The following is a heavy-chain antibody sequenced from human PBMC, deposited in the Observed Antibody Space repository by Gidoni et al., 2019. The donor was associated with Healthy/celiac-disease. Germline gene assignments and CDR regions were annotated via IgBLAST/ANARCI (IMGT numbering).Heavy chain of an antibody. Sequence: QLQLQESGPGLVKPSETLSLTCTFSGCSIRSSSYYWGWIRQPPGKGLDWIGSIYYSGSTYYNPSLKSRVTISVDTSKNQFSLKLSSVTAADTAVYYCARLDWVIALRADAFDIWGQGTMVTVSS. CDR2: IYYSGST. CDR1: GCSIRSSSYY. D-gene: IGHD2-21*01. CDR3: ARLDWVIALRADAFDI. J-gene: IGHJ3*02. V-gene: IGHV4-39*01.